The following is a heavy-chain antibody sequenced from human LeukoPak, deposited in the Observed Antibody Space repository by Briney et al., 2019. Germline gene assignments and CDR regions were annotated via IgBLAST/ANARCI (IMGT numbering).Heavy chain of an antibody. J-gene: IGHJ6*03. CDR2: IYYSGST. CDR3: VRYSSGWGDYYYYYYMDV. CDR1: GGSISSSSYY. V-gene: IGHV4-39*01. Sequence: SETLSLTCIVSGGSISSSSYYWGWIRQPPGKGLEWIGSIYYSGSTYYNPSLKSRVTISVDTSKNQFSLKLSSVTAADTAVYYCVRYSSGWGDYYYYYYMDVWGKGTTVTVSS. D-gene: IGHD6-19*01.